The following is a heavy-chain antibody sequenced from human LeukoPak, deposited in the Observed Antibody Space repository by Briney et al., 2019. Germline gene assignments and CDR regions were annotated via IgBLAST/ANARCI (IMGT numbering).Heavy chain of an antibody. CDR2: ISGSGGST. CDR3: AKWGIVVVPAASV. CDR1: GITFSSYA. Sequence: PGGSLRLSCAASGITFSSYAMSWVRQAPGKGLEWVSGISGSGGSTYYADSVKGRFTTSRDNSKNTLYLQMNSLRAEDTAVYYCAKWGIVVVPAASVWGQGTTVTVSS. J-gene: IGHJ6*02. D-gene: IGHD2-2*01. V-gene: IGHV3-23*01.